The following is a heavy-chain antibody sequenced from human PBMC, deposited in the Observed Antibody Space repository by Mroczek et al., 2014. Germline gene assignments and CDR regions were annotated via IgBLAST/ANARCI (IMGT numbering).Heavy chain of an antibody. V-gene: IGHV4-34*01. J-gene: IGHJ4*02. CDR2: INHSGST. CDR3: AVSSSWYFRLLDY. CDR1: GGSFSGYY. Sequence: QVQLQQWGAGLLKPSETLSLTCAVYGGSFSGYYWSWIRQPPGKGLEWIGEINHSGSTNYNPSLKSRVTISVDTSKNQFSLKLSSVTAADTAVYYCAVSSSWYFRLLDYWGQGTLVTVSS. D-gene: IGHD6-13*01.